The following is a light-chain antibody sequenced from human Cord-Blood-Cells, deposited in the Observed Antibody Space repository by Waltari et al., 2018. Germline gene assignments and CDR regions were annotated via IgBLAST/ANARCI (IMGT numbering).Light chain of an antibody. J-gene: IGLJ2*01. Sequence: QSALTQPASVSGSPGQSIPLSCTGTSSDVAGYNSVSWYQQHPGKAPKLMIYDVSNRPSGVSNRFSGSKSGNTASLTISGLQAEDEADYYCSSYTSSSTVVFGGGTKLTVL. CDR3: SSYTSSSTVV. CDR1: SSDVAGYNS. V-gene: IGLV2-14*01. CDR2: DVS.